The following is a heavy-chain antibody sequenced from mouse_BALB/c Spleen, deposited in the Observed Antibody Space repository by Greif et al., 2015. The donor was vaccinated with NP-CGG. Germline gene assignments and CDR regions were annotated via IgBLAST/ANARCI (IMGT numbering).Heavy chain of an antibody. CDR3: ATYWGMDY. CDR2: IYPGDGDT. J-gene: IGHJ4*01. V-gene: IGHV1-87*01. CDR1: GYTFTSYW. Sequence: QVQLQQSGAELARPGASVKLSCKASGYTFTSYWMQWVKQRPGQGLEWIGAIYPGDGDTRYTQKFKGKATLTADKSSSTAYMQLSSLASEDSAVYYCATYWGMDYWGQGTSVTVSS. D-gene: IGHD4-1*01.